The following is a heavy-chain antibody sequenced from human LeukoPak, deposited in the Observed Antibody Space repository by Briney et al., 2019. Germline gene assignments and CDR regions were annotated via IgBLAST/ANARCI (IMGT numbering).Heavy chain of an antibody. J-gene: IGHJ4*02. CDR3: AKDLRMVRGVPDY. Sequence: GGSLRPSCAASGFTFSSYAMSWVRQAPGKGLEWVSAIRGSGGSTYYAASVKGRFTISRDNSKNTLYLQMNSLRAEDTAVYYCAKDLRMVRGVPDYWGQGTLVTVSS. D-gene: IGHD3-10*01. V-gene: IGHV3-23*01. CDR2: IRGSGGST. CDR1: GFTFSSYA.